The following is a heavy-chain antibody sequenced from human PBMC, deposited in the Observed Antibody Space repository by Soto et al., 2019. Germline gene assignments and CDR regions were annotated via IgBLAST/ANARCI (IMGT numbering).Heavy chain of an antibody. CDR1: GGSISSGAHY. J-gene: IGHJ4*02. V-gene: IGHV4-30-4*01. Sequence: QVQLQESGPGLVKPSQTLSLICTVSGGSISSGAHYWSWIRQPPGKGLEWIGHIYDGGSTYGNPYLKSRVTISVDTSKNQFSLNLSSVTAADTAVYYCARGLPGDKVDYWGQGTLVTVSS. CDR2: IYDGGST. CDR3: ARGLPGDKVDY. D-gene: IGHD7-27*01.